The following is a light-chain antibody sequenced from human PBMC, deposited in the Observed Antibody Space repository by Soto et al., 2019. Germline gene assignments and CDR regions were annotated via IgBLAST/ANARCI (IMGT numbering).Light chain of an antibody. CDR3: QQYNSYSWT. V-gene: IGKV1-5*01. J-gene: IGKJ1*01. Sequence: DIQMTPSPSTLSASVGDRVTITCRAIQSISSWLAWYQQKPGKAPKLLIYDASSLESGVPSRFSGSGSGTEFTLTISSLQPDDFATYCCQQYNSYSWTCGQGTKVEIK. CDR2: DAS. CDR1: QSISSW.